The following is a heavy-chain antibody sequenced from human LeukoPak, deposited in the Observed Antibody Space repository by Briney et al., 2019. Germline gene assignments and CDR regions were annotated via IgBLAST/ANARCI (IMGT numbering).Heavy chain of an antibody. CDR2: ISNSGDTT. CDR3: ARVGHLWGYGMDV. D-gene: IGHD3-16*01. J-gene: IGHJ6*02. CDR1: GFTFSDYY. V-gene: IGHV3-11*01. Sequence: TGGSLRLSCAASGFTFSDYYMTWIRQAPGKGLEWVSYISNSGDTTYYGDSVKARFTISRDNAKNSLYLQMDNLRVEDTAVYYCARVGHLWGYGMDVWGQGTTVTVSS.